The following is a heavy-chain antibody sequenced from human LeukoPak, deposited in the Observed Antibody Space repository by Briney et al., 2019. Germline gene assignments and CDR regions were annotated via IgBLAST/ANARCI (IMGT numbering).Heavy chain of an antibody. J-gene: IGHJ5*02. CDR3: ARVRVTVVRGTFDP. Sequence: ASVKVSCKASGYTFTGYYMHWVRQAPGQGLEWMGWINPNSGGTNYAQKFQGRVTMTRDTSISTAYMELSRLRSGDTAVYYCARVRVTVVRGTFDPWGQGTLVTVSS. V-gene: IGHV1-2*02. D-gene: IGHD3-10*01. CDR1: GYTFTGYY. CDR2: INPNSGGT.